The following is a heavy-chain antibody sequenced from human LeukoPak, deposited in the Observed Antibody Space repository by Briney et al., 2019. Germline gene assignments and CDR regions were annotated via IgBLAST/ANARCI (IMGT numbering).Heavy chain of an antibody. V-gene: IGHV3-23*01. J-gene: IGHJ4*02. D-gene: IGHD4-11*01. Sequence: GGSLRLSCAASGFTFSSYDMHWVRQAPGKGLEWVSAISGSGGGTYFADSVKGRFTISRDNSKNTLFLQMNSLRAEDTAVYYCAKPHFSDYVRQPLDYWGQGTLVTVSS. CDR2: ISGSGGGT. CDR3: AKPHFSDYVRQPLDY. CDR1: GFTFSSYD.